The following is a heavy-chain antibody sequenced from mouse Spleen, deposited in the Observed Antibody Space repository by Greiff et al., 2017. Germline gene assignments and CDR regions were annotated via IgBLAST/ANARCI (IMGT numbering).Heavy chain of an antibody. V-gene: IGHV2-6-1*01. D-gene: IGHD4-1*01. CDR1: GFSLTSYG. CDR3: ARHLGRGYAMDY. CDR2: IWSDGST. J-gene: IGHJ4*01. Sequence: VKLVESGPGLVAPSQSLSITCTISGFSLTSYGVHWVRQPPGKGLEWLVVIWSDGSTTYNSALKSRLSISKDNSKSQVFLKMNSLQTDDTAMYYCARHLGRGYAMDYWGQGTSVTVSS.